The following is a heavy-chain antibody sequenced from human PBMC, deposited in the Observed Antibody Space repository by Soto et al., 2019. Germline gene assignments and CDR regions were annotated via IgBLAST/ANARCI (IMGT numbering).Heavy chain of an antibody. Sequence: SETLSLTCTVSGGSISSYYWSWIRQPPGKGLEWIGYIYYSGSTNYNPSLKSRVTISVDTSKNQFSLKLSSVTAADTAVYYCARGTSFRHYYGSGSYAPLIWFDPWGQGTLVTVSS. D-gene: IGHD3-10*01. V-gene: IGHV4-59*01. CDR1: GGSISSYY. CDR2: IYYSGST. J-gene: IGHJ5*02. CDR3: ARGTSFRHYYGSGSYAPLIWFDP.